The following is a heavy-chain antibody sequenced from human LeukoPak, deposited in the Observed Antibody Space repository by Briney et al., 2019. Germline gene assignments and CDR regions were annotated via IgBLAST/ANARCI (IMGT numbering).Heavy chain of an antibody. CDR2: IRYDGSNK. CDR3: AKDPSNNDPNFDY. CDR1: RFTFSSFS. J-gene: IGHJ4*02. V-gene: IGHV3-30*02. Sequence: GGSLRLSCAASRFTFSSFSMHWVRQAPGKGLEWVAFIRYDGSNKYYADSVKGRFTISRDNSKNTLYLQMNSLRAEDTAVYYCAKDPSNNDPNFDYWGQGTLVTVSS. D-gene: IGHD4-11*01.